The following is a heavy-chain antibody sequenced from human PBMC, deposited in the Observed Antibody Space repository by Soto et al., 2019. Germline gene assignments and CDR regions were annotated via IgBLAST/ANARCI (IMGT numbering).Heavy chain of an antibody. CDR2: IKQDGSEK. J-gene: IGHJ3*02. D-gene: IGHD6-19*01. V-gene: IGHV3-7*03. Sequence: EVQLVESGGGLVQPGGSLRLSCAASGFTFSSYWMSWVRQAPGKGLEWVANIKQDGSEKYYVDSVKGRFTISRDNAKNSLYLQMNSLRAEDTAVYYCAREWLVLYDAFHIWGQGTMVTVSS. CDR3: AREWLVLYDAFHI. CDR1: GFTFSSYW.